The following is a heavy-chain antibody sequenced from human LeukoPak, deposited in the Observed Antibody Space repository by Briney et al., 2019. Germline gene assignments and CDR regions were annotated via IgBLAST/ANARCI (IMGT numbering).Heavy chain of an antibody. J-gene: IGHJ4*02. CDR2: INDLGTAT. CDR1: GFTFSSYG. V-gene: IGHV3-74*01. Sequence: PGGSLRLSCAASGFTFSSYGMSWVRQAPGKGLVWVSGINDLGTATYYADSVKGRFTISRDNAKNTVSLQMNSLSAEDTAVYYCASVFDSWGQGFLVTVSS. CDR3: ASVFDS.